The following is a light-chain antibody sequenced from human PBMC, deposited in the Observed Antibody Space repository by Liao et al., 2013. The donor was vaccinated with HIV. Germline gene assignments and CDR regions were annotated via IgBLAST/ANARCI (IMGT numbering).Light chain of an antibody. V-gene: IGLV3-1*01. Sequence: SYELTQPPSVSVSPGQTASITCSGDKLGDKYTCWYQHKPGQSPVLVIYEDDKRPSRIPERFSGSNSGNTATLTISGTQAMDEADYYCQAWDSSTAVFGGGTKLTVL. J-gene: IGLJ3*02. CDR1: KLGDKY. CDR3: QAWDSSTAV. CDR2: EDD.